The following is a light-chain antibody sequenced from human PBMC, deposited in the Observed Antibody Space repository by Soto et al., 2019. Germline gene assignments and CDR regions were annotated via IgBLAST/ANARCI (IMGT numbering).Light chain of an antibody. V-gene: IGLV1-40*01. Sequence: QLVLTQPPSVSGAPGQRVTISCTGSSSNIGAGYDVHWYQQLPGTAPKLLIYGNINRPSGVPDRFSGSKSGTSASLAITGLQAEDEADYYCQSFDSSLSAVIFGGGTKVTVL. CDR3: QSFDSSLSAVI. CDR2: GNI. J-gene: IGLJ2*01. CDR1: SSNIGAGYD.